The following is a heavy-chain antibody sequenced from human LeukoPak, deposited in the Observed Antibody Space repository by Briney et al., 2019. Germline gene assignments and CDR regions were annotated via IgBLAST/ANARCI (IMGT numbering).Heavy chain of an antibody. D-gene: IGHD2-2*01. V-gene: IGHV7-4-1*02. CDR1: GYTLTSDG. CDR2: INTNTGNP. J-gene: IGHJ4*02. CDR3: ARALPGCGSTNCYGLDY. Sequence: GASVTVSCKATGYTLTSDGLHWVRQPPGQGLERMGWINTNTGNPTYGQGFTGRFVLSLDTSGNTAYLQISTLKADDTAMYYCARALPGCGSTNCYGLDYWGQGTLVTVSS.